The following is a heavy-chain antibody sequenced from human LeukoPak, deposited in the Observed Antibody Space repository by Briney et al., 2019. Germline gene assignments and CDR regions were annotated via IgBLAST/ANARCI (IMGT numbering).Heavy chain of an antibody. Sequence: GGSLRLSCAASGFTFDDYAMHWVRHAPGKGLEWVSGISWNSGNIGYADSVKGRFTISRDNAKKSLYLQMNSLRAEDMALYYCAKGTYYDFWSGYSFDPWGQGILVTASS. CDR1: GFTFDDYA. CDR3: AKGTYYDFWSGYSFDP. CDR2: ISWNSGNI. D-gene: IGHD3-3*01. J-gene: IGHJ5*02. V-gene: IGHV3-9*03.